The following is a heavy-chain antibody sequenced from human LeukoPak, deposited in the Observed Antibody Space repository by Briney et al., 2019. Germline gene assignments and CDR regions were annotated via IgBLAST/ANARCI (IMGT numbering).Heavy chain of an antibody. V-gene: IGHV3-53*01. CDR3: ARAFRKAAAAFDY. CDR2: IYSGGST. Sequence: GGSLRLSCAASGFTVSSNYMSWVRQAPGKGLEWVSVIYSGGSTYYADSVKGRFTISRDNSKNTLYLQMNSLRAEDTAVYYCARAFRKAAAAFDYWGQGTLVTVSS. CDR1: GFTVSSNY. D-gene: IGHD6-13*01. J-gene: IGHJ4*02.